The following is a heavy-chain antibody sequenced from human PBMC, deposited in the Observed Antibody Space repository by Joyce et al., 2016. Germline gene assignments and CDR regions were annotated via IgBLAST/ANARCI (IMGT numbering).Heavy chain of an antibody. Sequence: QVQLQESGPGLVKPSATLSLTCAVSSGSISGTSWWSWVRQSPGEGLEWIGEIYHSGSTNYNPSLKSRVTISVDKSKNQFSLKLSSVTAADTAVYYCAENGYYAIDHWGQGTLVTVSS. CDR2: IYHSGST. CDR3: AENGYYAIDH. CDR1: SGSISGTSW. D-gene: IGHD3-22*01. V-gene: IGHV4-4*02. J-gene: IGHJ4*02.